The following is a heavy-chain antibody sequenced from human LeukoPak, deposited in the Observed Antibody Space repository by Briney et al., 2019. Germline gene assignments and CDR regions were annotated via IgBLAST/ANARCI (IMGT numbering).Heavy chain of an antibody. CDR1: GGSISSSSYY. Sequence: SETLSLTCTVSGGSISSSSYYWGWIRQPPGKGLEWIGSIYYSGSTYYNPSLKSRVTISVDTSKNQFSLKLSSVTAADTAVYYCARLVLRMPANYAFDIWGQGTMVTVSS. V-gene: IGHV4-39*07. J-gene: IGHJ3*02. CDR3: ARLVLRMPANYAFDI. D-gene: IGHD4/OR15-4a*01. CDR2: IYYSGST.